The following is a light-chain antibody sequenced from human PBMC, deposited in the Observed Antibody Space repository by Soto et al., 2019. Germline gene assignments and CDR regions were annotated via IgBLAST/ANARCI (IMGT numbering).Light chain of an antibody. Sequence: DIQLTQSPSSLSASVGDRVTITCRASQSITSYLNWYQQKPGKAPKLLIYAASSLQSGVPSRFSGSGSGTDFTLTISSLQPEDFATYYXXXANSFPLTFGGGTKVDIK. CDR3: XXANSFPLT. J-gene: IGKJ4*01. CDR2: AAS. V-gene: IGKV1-12*01. CDR1: QSITSY.